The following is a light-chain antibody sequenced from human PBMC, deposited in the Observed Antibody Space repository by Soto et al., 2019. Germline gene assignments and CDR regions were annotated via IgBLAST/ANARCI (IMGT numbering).Light chain of an antibody. CDR1: QSVSSN. CDR2: GAS. V-gene: IGKV3-15*01. J-gene: IGKJ4*01. Sequence: DIVMTQSPATLSVSPGERATISCRASQSVSSNLAWYQQKPGQAPRLLIYGASTMATGIPARFSGSGSGTEFTLTISSLQSEDFAVYYCQQYNNWPPLTFGGGTKVDIK. CDR3: QQYNNWPPLT.